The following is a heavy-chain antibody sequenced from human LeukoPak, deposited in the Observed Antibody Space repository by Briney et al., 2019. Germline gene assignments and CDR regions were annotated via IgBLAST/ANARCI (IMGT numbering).Heavy chain of an antibody. CDR2: ISVSSSTI. CDR3: ARDCSSTPKVGYNWFDP. D-gene: IGHD2-2*01. J-gene: IGHJ5*02. V-gene: IGHV3-48*01. CDR1: GFTFSSYS. Sequence: GGSLRLSCAASGFTFSSYSMNWVRQAPGKGLEWVSYISVSSSTIYYADSVRGRFTISRDNAKNSLYLQMNSLRAEDTAVYYCARDCSSTPKVGYNWFDPWGQGTLVTVSS.